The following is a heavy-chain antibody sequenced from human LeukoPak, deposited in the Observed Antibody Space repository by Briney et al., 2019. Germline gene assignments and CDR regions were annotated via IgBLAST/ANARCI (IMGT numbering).Heavy chain of an antibody. D-gene: IGHD3-10*01. CDR1: GVSITINTCY. J-gene: IGHJ4*02. CDR3: ARFWGVKDYFDY. V-gene: IGHV4-39*01. Sequence: SETLSLTCTVSGVSITINTCYWGWVRQPPGKGLEWIANILYNGNTYYNPSLRSRVTISQDTSKNQFSLKLSSVTAADTAVYYRARFWGVKDYFDYWGQGTLVTVSS. CDR2: ILYNGNT.